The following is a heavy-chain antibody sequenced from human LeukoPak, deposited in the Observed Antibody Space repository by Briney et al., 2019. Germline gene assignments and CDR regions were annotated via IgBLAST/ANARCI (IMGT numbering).Heavy chain of an antibody. D-gene: IGHD3-3*01. CDR2: ISTSSSYI. J-gene: IGHJ6*02. CDR1: GFTFSSYS. Sequence: GGSLRLSCAASGFTFSSYSMNWVRQAPGKGLEWVSSISTSSSYIYYADSVKGRFTISRDNDKNSLYLQMNSLSAEDTAVYYCARDWNPYDFWSGFAREMDVWGQGTTVTVSS. CDR3: ARDWNPYDFWSGFAREMDV. V-gene: IGHV3-21*01.